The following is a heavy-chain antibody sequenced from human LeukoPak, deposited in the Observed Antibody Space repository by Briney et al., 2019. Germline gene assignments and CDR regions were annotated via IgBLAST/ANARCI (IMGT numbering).Heavy chain of an antibody. CDR1: GFTFSSYA. J-gene: IGHJ6*03. CDR3: ATDVAYYYYYYMDV. V-gene: IGHV3-23*01. D-gene: IGHD5-12*01. Sequence: PGGSLRLSCAASGFTFSSYAMSWVRQAPGKGLEWVSAISGSGGSTYYADSVKGRITISRDNSKNTLYLQMNSLRAEDTAVYYCATDVAYYYYYYMDVWGKGTTVTVSS. CDR2: ISGSGGST.